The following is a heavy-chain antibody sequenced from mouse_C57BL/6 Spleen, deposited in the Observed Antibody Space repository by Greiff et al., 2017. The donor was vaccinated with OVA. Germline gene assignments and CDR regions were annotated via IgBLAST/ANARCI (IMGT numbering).Heavy chain of an antibody. V-gene: IGHV1-26*01. CDR3: ARSRYGKEGAMDY. J-gene: IGHJ4*01. D-gene: IGHD2-1*01. CDR2: INPNNGGT. CDR1: GYTFTDYY. Sequence: VQLQQSGPELVKPGASVKISCKASGYTFTDYYMNWVKQSHGKSLEWIGDINPNNGGTSYNQKFAGKATLTVDKSSSTAYMELRSLTSEDSAVYYCARSRYGKEGAMDYWGQGTSVTVSS.